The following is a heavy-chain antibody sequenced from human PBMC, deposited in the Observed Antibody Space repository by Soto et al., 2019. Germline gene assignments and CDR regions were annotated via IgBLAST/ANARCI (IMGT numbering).Heavy chain of an antibody. CDR1: GDSISRSVW. J-gene: IGHJ4*02. Sequence: QVQMQESGPGLVKPSGTLSLTCAVSGDSISRSVWWTWVRQPPGKGLEWIGEVFHNGDTNYNPSLKSRVTMSVDKSTNDLSLKVTSVTAADTAIYYCARKAWVRFDYWGQGALVTVSS. CDR3: ARKAWVRFDY. V-gene: IGHV4-4*02. D-gene: IGHD7-27*01. CDR2: VFHNGDT.